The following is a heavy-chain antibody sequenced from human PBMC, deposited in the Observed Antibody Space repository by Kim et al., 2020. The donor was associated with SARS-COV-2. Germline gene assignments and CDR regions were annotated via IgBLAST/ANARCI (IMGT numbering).Heavy chain of an antibody. CDR3: ARDIGLGEAVSKEFGELLNYYYYGMDV. D-gene: IGHD3-10*01. CDR1: GGSISSYY. Sequence: SETLSLTCTVSGGSISSYYWSWIRQPPGKGLEWIGYIYYSGSTNYNPSLKSRVTISVDTSKNQFSLKLSSVTAADTAVYYCARDIGLGEAVSKEFGELLNYYYYGMDVWGQRTTVTVSS. J-gene: IGHJ6*02. CDR2: IYYSGST. V-gene: IGHV4-59*13.